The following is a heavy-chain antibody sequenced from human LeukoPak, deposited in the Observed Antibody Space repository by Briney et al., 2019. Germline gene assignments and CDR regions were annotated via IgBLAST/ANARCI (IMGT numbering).Heavy chain of an antibody. V-gene: IGHV3-74*01. CDR2: INSYGSTT. D-gene: IGHD3-10*01. CDR1: GCTFSRYW. J-gene: IGHJ5*01. CDR3: AVALMYGTGWTDA. Sequence: PAGSLRLSCAASGCTFSRYWMHWIRQAPGKGLVWVARINSYGSTTSYADPVKGPFTISSDNAKNTLYLQMTRLRVKDTAVYYCAVALMYGTGWTDAWGQGRLVTVSS.